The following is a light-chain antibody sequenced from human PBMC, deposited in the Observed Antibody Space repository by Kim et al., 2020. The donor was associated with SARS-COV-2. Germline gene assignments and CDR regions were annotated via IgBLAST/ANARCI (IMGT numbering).Light chain of an antibody. Sequence: SYELTQPPSVSVSPGQTASITCSGDKLGDKYAFWYQQKAGQSPMMVIYQDNKRPSGIPERIPGSNSGNTATLTISGTQAMDEADYYCQAWDSRTAVFGGG. CDR3: QAWDSRTAV. CDR1: KLGDKY. V-gene: IGLV3-1*01. CDR2: QDN. J-gene: IGLJ2*01.